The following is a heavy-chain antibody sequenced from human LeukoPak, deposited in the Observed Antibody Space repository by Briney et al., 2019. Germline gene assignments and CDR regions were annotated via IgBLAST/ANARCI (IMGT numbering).Heavy chain of an antibody. Sequence: GGSLRLSCAASGFTFSDYYMSWIRQAPGKGLEWVSYISSSGSTIYYADSVKGRFTISRDNAKNSLYLQMNSLRAEDTAVYYCARDPSFFCSSTSCVDYWGQGTPVTVSS. CDR1: GFTFSDYY. J-gene: IGHJ4*02. V-gene: IGHV3-11*04. D-gene: IGHD2-2*01. CDR2: ISSSGSTI. CDR3: ARDPSFFCSSTSCVDY.